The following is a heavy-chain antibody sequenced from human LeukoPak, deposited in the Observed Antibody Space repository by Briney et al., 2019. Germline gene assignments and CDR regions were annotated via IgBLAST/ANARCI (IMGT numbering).Heavy chain of an antibody. CDR2: IRYDGSNK. CDR3: AKDLHYYGSGNYNWFDP. D-gene: IGHD3-10*01. V-gene: IGHV3-30*02. CDR1: GFTFNSYG. J-gene: IGHJ5*02. Sequence: GGSLRLSCAASGFTFNSYGMHWVRQAPGKGLEWVAFIRYDGSNKYYADSVKGRFTISRDNSKNTLYLQMNSLRAEDTAVYYCAKDLHYYGSGNYNWFDPWGQGTLVTVSS.